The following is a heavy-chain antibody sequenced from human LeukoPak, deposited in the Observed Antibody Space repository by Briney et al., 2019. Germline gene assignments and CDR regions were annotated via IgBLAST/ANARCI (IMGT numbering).Heavy chain of an antibody. CDR1: GFTASSNY. Sequence: GGSLRLSCAASGFTASSNYMSWVRQAPGKGLEWVSGISGSGSSTYHADSVKGRFTISRDNFRTTLYLQMNSLRAEDTAVYYCANSRDTSGYYQFEYWGQGTLVTVSS. J-gene: IGHJ4*02. CDR2: ISGSGSST. V-gene: IGHV3-23*01. CDR3: ANSRDTSGYYQFEY. D-gene: IGHD3-22*01.